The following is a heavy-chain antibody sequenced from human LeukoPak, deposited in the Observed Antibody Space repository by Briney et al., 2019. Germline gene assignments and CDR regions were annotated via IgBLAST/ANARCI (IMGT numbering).Heavy chain of an antibody. CDR1: GFTFSSYE. D-gene: IGHD3-10*01. CDR2: ISSSGSTI. CDR3: AKDYGSGSYDDPFDY. J-gene: IGHJ4*02. V-gene: IGHV3-48*03. Sequence: GGSLRLSCAASGFTFSSYEMNWVRQAPGKGLEWVSYISSSGSTIYYADSVKGRFTISRDNAKNSLYLQMNSLRAGDTAVYYCAKDYGSGSYDDPFDYWGQGTLVTVSS.